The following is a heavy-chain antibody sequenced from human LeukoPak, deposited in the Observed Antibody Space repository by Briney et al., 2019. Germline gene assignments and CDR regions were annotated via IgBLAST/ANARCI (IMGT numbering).Heavy chain of an antibody. CDR2: INHSGST. Sequence: SETLSLTCAVYGGSFSGYYWSWIRQPPGKGLEWIWEINHSGSTNYNPSLKSRVTISVDTSKNQFSLKLSSVTAADTAVYYCARGTHVVVVAAIYYFDYWGQGTLVTVSS. CDR3: ARGTHVVVVAAIYYFDY. CDR1: GGSFSGYY. J-gene: IGHJ4*02. V-gene: IGHV4-34*01. D-gene: IGHD2-15*01.